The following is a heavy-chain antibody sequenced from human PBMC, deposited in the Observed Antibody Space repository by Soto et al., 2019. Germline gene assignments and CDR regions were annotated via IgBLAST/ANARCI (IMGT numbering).Heavy chain of an antibody. CDR3: ARPMNYNDYLDYYDSSGSDVDP. Sequence: ASVKVSCKASGYTFTIYGMHWVRQAPGQRLEWMGWINGNNGNTRYSQNFQGRVTITRDTSASTDYMELGSLRSEDTAVYYCARPMNYNDYLDYYDSSGSDVDPWGQGTLVTVSS. CDR1: GYTFTIYG. V-gene: IGHV1-3*01. J-gene: IGHJ5*02. CDR2: INGNNGNT. D-gene: IGHD3-22*01.